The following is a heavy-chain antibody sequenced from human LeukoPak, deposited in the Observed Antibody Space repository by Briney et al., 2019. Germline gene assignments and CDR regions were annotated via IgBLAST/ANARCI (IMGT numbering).Heavy chain of an antibody. CDR2: IYISGST. Sequence: PETLSLTCTVSGGSISSYYWSWIRQPAGKGLEWIGRIYISGSTNYNPSLKSRVTMSVDTSKNQFSLKLSSVSAADTAVYYCARDRGTWNDDGFDYWGQGTLVTVSS. CDR3: ARDRGTWNDDGFDY. D-gene: IGHD1-1*01. V-gene: IGHV4-4*07. J-gene: IGHJ4*02. CDR1: GGSISSYY.